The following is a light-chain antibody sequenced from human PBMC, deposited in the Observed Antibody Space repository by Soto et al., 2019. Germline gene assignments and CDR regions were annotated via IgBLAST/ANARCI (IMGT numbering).Light chain of an antibody. CDR2: LTS. CDR1: QSISTY. J-gene: IGKJ1*01. Sequence: DIQMTQSPSSLSASVGDRVTITCRASQSISTYLNWFQQKPGRAPKLLIYLTSTLQSWVPSRFSGSGSGTDFTLTISSLQPEDFATYYCQQSSTTPWTFGQGTKVDVK. CDR3: QQSSTTPWT. V-gene: IGKV1-39*01.